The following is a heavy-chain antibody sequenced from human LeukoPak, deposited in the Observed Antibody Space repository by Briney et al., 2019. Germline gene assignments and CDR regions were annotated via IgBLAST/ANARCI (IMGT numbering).Heavy chain of an antibody. CDR1: GGSISSYY. Sequence: SETLSLTCTVSGGSISSYYWSWIRQPPGKGLEWIGYIYYSGSTNYNPSLKSRVTISVDTSKNQFSLKLSSVTAADTAVYYCARGFPTYYDFWSGYYKGGVTRYFDLWGRGTLVTVSS. CDR3: ARGFPTYYDFWSGYYKGGVTRYFDL. V-gene: IGHV4-59*01. CDR2: IYYSGST. D-gene: IGHD3-3*01. J-gene: IGHJ2*01.